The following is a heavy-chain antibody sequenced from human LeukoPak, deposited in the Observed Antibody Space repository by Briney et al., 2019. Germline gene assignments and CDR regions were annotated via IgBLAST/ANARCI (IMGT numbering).Heavy chain of an antibody. J-gene: IGHJ4*02. D-gene: IGHD3-22*01. CDR1: GFTFSTYN. V-gene: IGHV3-21*01. CDR3: ARDSSGSPYYFDY. CDR2: ISGSSSYI. Sequence: GGSLRLSCAASGFTFSTYNMNWVRQAPGKGLEWVSSISGSSSYIYYADSVKGRFSISRDNAKNSLYLQMNSLRAEDTAVYYCARDSSGSPYYFDYWGQGTLVTVSS.